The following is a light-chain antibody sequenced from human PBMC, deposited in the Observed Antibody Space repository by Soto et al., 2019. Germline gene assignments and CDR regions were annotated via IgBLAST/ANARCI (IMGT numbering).Light chain of an antibody. J-gene: IGLJ3*02. Sequence: QSALTQPPSLSGPPGQRVTISWSGSNSNIGRYSVNWYQHFPGTAPKILIYSDDERPSGVPDRFSGSKSGTSASLAISGLQSEDEAEYYCAAWDDNLNGPLFGGGTKVTVL. CDR3: AAWDDNLNGPL. CDR2: SDD. V-gene: IGLV1-44*01. CDR1: NSNIGRYS.